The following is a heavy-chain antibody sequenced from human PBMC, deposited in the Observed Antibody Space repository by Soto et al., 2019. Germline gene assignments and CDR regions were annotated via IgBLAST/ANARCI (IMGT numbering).Heavy chain of an antibody. CDR3: AKDMRGGSSSSRYYYGLDV. D-gene: IGHD6-13*01. CDR2: ISWNSGSI. V-gene: IGHV3-9*01. Sequence: GGSLRLSCAASGFTFDDYAMHWVRQAPGKGLEWVSGISWNSGSIGYADSVKGRFTISRDNAKNSLYLQMNSLRAEDTALYYCAKDMRGGSSSSRYYYGLDVWGQGTTVTVSS. CDR1: GFTFDDYA. J-gene: IGHJ6*02.